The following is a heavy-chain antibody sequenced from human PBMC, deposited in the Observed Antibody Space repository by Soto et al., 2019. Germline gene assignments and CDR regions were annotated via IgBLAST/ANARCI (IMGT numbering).Heavy chain of an antibody. CDR3: ARHGVGYCSSTSCYSYCYYYMDV. D-gene: IGHD2-2*01. J-gene: IGHJ6*03. CDR2: IYYSGST. V-gene: IGHV4-39*01. Sequence: QLQLQESGPGLVKPSETLSLTCTVSGGSISSSSYYWGWIRQPPGKGLEWIGSIYYSGSTYYNPSLKSRVTISVDTSKNQFSLKLSSVTAADTAVYYCARHGVGYCSSTSCYSYCYYYMDVWGKGTTVTVSS. CDR1: GGSISSSSYY.